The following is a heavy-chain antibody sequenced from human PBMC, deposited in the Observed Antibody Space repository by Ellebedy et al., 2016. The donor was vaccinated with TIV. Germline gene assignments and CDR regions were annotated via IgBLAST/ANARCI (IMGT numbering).Heavy chain of an antibody. CDR2: LNKDGSGS. V-gene: IGHV3-7*02. D-gene: IGHD5-12*01. CDR3: ARVGRSGYDKDIPNY. CDR1: GFTFSSYW. Sequence: PGGSLRLSCAASGFTFSSYWMSWVRQATGKRLEWVASLNKDGSGSYYADSVKGRFTISRDNDKNSLYLQMNSLRAEDPAVYYCARVGRSGYDKDIPNYWGPGTLVTVSS. J-gene: IGHJ4*02.